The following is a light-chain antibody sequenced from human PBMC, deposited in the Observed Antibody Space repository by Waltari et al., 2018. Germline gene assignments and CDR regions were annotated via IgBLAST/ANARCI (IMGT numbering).Light chain of an antibody. CDR3: QQYYSTPGWT. Sequence: DIVMTQSPDSLAVSLGERATINCKSSQSVLYSSNNKNYLAWYQQKTGQPPKLLIYWASTRESGVPDRFSGSGSGTDFTLTISSLQAEDVAVYYCQQYYSTPGWTFGQGTKVEIK. V-gene: IGKV4-1*01. CDR2: WAS. J-gene: IGKJ1*01. CDR1: QSVLYSSNNKNY.